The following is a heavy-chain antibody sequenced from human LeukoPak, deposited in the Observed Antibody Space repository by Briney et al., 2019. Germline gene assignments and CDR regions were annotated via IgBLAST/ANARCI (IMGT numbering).Heavy chain of an antibody. V-gene: IGHV1-2*02. CDR1: GYTFTGYN. CDR2: INPNSGGT. D-gene: IGHD1-1*01. CDR3: ARDVGTTNFWFDP. J-gene: IGHJ5*02. Sequence: GASVKVSCKASGYTFTGYNIHWVRQAPGQGLEWMGWINPNSGGTNYAQKFQGRVTMTRDTSISTAYMELSRLRSDDTALYYCARDVGTTNFWFDPWGKGTLVIVSS.